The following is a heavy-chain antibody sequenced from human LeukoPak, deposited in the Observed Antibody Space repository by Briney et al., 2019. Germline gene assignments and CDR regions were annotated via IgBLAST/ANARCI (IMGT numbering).Heavy chain of an antibody. V-gene: IGHV3-23*01. Sequence: GGSLRLSCEASGFTFGSHAMYWVRKAQGKGLDLDAGIFGSGGSPHYADPVKGRFTISRDNSRNTVYLQINSLGAEDTAVYYCGKTTVGYSSGQKPAWPVDYWGQGTLVTVSS. CDR1: GFTFGSHA. CDR3: GKTTVGYSSGQKPAWPVDY. CDR2: IFGSGGSP. J-gene: IGHJ4*02. D-gene: IGHD5-18*01.